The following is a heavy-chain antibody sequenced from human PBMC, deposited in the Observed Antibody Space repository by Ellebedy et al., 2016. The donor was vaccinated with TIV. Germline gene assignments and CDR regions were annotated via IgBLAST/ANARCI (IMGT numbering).Heavy chain of an antibody. J-gene: IGHJ4*01. Sequence: SCKASGYSFPNYGLSWVRQAPGKGLEWVAFISYDGSIKDFGDSVKGRFNSSRDNSKNTVDLQMNSLRDDDTAVYYCASGLRSLEDVGLFDYWGHGTLVTVSS. CDR1: GYSFPNYG. CDR2: ISYDGSIK. D-gene: IGHD3-10*01. V-gene: IGHV3-30*04. CDR3: ASGLRSLEDVGLFDY.